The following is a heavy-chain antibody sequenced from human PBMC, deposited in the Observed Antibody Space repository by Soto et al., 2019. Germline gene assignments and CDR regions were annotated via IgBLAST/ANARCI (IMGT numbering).Heavy chain of an antibody. D-gene: IGHD6-13*01. J-gene: IGHJ4*02. CDR2: IYYSGST. CDR1: GGSISSSSYY. Sequence: QLQLQASGPGLVKPSETLSLTCTVSGGSISSSSYYWGWIRQPPGKGLEWIGSIYYSGSTYYNPSLKSRVTISVDTSKNQFSLKLSSVTAADTAVYYCARQEQQLVWFDYWGQGTLVTVSS. CDR3: ARQEQQLVWFDY. V-gene: IGHV4-39*01.